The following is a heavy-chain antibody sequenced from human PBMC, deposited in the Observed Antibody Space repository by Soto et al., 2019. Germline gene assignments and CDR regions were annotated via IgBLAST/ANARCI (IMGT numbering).Heavy chain of an antibody. V-gene: IGHV3-30*03. CDR3: ARDRGHVEWLPRQIDY. CDR1: GFTFKTYG. Sequence: QVQLMESGGGVVQPGRSLRLSCAASGFTFKTYGMHWVRQVPGKGLQCVAALSYDGVNKFYVDSVKGRFTVSRDNSKNTVSLEMSSLRADDSAVYYCARDRGHVEWLPRQIDYWGQGTTVTVSS. D-gene: IGHD3-3*01. CDR2: LSYDGVNK. J-gene: IGHJ4*02.